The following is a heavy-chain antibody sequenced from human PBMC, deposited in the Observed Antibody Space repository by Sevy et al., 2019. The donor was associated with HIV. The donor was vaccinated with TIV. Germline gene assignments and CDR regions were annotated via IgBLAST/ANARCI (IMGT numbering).Heavy chain of an antibody. Sequence: GGSLRLSCAASGFTFSSYSMNWVRQAPGTGLEWVSSISGLSNYIYYADSLKGRFTISRDNAKNSLYLQMNSLRAEDTAVYYCARTPGAYDAFDLWVQGTMVTVSS. CDR2: ISGLSNYI. V-gene: IGHV3-21*01. J-gene: IGHJ3*01. CDR3: ARTPGAYDAFDL. CDR1: GFTFSSYS. D-gene: IGHD7-27*01.